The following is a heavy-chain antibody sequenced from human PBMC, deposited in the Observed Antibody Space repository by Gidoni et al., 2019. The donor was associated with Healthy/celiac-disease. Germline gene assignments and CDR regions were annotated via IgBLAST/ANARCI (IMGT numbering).Heavy chain of an antibody. V-gene: IGHV4-39*01. Sequence: QLQLQESGPGLVKPSETLSLTCTVPGGSISSSSYYWGWLRQPPGKGLEWIGSIYYSGSTYYNPSLKSRVTISVDTSKNQFSLKLSSVTAADTAVYYCARQGLTFDIWGQGTMVTVSS. J-gene: IGHJ3*02. CDR1: GGSISSSSYY. CDR2: IYYSGST. CDR3: ARQGLTFDI.